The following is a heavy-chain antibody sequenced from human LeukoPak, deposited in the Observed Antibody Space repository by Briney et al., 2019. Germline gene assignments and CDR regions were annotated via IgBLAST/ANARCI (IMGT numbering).Heavy chain of an antibody. J-gene: IGHJ4*02. D-gene: IGHD5-12*01. CDR1: GYTFTSYY. CDR3: ARDRFQGGYTDY. Sequence: ASVKVSCTASGYTFTSYYIHWVRQAPGQGLEWMGIINPSGGSTSYAQKFQGRVTMTRDTSISTAYMELSRLRSDDTAVYYCARDRFQGGYTDYWGQGTLVTVSS. CDR2: INPSGGST. V-gene: IGHV1-46*01.